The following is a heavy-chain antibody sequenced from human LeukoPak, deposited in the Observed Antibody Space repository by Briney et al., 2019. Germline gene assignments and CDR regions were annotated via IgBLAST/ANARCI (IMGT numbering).Heavy chain of an antibody. CDR1: GGTFSSYA. Sequence: GASVKVSCKASGGTFSSYAISWVRQAPGQGLEWMGGIIPIFGTANYAQKFQGRVTITTDESTSTAYMELSSLRSEDTAVYYCASQQLEFFDYWGQGTLVTVSS. J-gene: IGHJ4*02. CDR2: IIPIFGTA. V-gene: IGHV1-69*05. CDR3: ASQQLEFFDY. D-gene: IGHD6-13*01.